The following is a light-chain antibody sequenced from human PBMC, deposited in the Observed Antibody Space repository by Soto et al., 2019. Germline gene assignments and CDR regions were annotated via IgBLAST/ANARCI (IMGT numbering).Light chain of an antibody. CDR1: QDISVY. V-gene: IGKV1-27*01. CDR3: QKFNTAPLT. CDR2: SAS. J-gene: IGKJ5*01. Sequence: DIQMTQSPSSLSASVGDRVTITCRASQDISVYLAWYQQKPGKVPKLLIYSASTLQSGVPSRFSGSGSGTDFTLPISSLQPEDVETYFCQKFNTAPLTVGQGTRLEIK.